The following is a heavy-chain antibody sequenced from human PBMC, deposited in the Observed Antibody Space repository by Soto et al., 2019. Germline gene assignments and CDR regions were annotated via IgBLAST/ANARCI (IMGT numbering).Heavy chain of an antibody. CDR2: ISGNGGST. Sequence: EVQLLESGGGLVQPGGSLRLSCAASGFTFSSCAMGWVRRAPGKGLEWVSGISGNGGSTYYADSVKGRFTISRDTSKNTLYLQMDSLGAEDTAIYYCAKVVGDGNDYYDIWGQGTLVTVSS. CDR3: AKVVGDGNDYYDI. CDR1: GFTFSSCA. J-gene: IGHJ4*02. D-gene: IGHD3-22*01. V-gene: IGHV3-23*01.